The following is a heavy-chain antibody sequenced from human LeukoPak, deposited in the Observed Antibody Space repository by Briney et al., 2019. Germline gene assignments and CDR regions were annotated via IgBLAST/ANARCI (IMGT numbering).Heavy chain of an antibody. D-gene: IGHD5-24*01. Sequence: PGGSLRLSCAASGFTFSDYYMSWIRQAPGKGLGWVSYISSSGSTIYYADSVKGRFTISRDNAKNSLYLQMNSLRAEDTAVYYCARWLQSEIPRGIDYWGQGTLVTVSS. CDR2: ISSSGSTI. V-gene: IGHV3-11*01. J-gene: IGHJ4*02. CDR1: GFTFSDYY. CDR3: ARWLQSEIPRGIDY.